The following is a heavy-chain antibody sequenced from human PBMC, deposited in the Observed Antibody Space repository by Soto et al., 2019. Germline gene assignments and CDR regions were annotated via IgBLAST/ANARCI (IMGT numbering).Heavy chain of an antibody. Sequence: QVQLVQSGAEVKKPGASVKVSCKASGYTFTSYAMHWVRQAPGQRLEWMGWINAGNGNTKYSQKFQGRVTITRDTSARTAYMELCSLRSEDTAVYYCAREGGIVVVPAAPFYFDYWGQGTLVTVSS. J-gene: IGHJ4*02. CDR2: INAGNGNT. V-gene: IGHV1-3*01. D-gene: IGHD2-2*01. CDR3: AREGGIVVVPAAPFYFDY. CDR1: GYTFTSYA.